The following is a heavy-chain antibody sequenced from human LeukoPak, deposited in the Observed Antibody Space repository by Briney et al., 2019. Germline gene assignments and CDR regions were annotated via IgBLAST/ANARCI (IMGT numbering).Heavy chain of an antibody. V-gene: IGHV3-74*01. Sequence: PGGSLRLSCAASGFTFSSYRMHWVRQAPGKGLVWVSRINSDGSSTSYADSVKGRFTISRDNSKNTLYLQMNSLRAEDTAVYYYARVQGGITFGGVIAYFDYWGQGTLVTVSS. D-gene: IGHD3-16*02. CDR1: GFTFSSYR. J-gene: IGHJ4*02. CDR2: INSDGSST. CDR3: ARVQGGITFGGVIAYFDY.